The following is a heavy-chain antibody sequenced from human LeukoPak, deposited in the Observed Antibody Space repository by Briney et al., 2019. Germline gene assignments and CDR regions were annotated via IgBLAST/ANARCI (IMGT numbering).Heavy chain of an antibody. J-gene: IGHJ6*03. V-gene: IGHV4-4*07. CDR1: GGSISSYY. D-gene: IGHD2-2*01. CDR3: ARDLEDIVVVPAAYYYYYMDV. Sequence: SETLSLTCTVSGGSISSYYWSWIRQPAGKGLEWIGRIYTSGSTNYNPSLKSRLTMSVDTSKNQFSLKLSSVTAADTAVYCCARDLEDIVVVPAAYYYYYMDVWGKGTTVTVSS. CDR2: IYTSGST.